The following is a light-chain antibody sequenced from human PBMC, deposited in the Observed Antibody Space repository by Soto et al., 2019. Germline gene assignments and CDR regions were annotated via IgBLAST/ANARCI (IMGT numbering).Light chain of an antibody. CDR2: DVS. CDR3: CSYTSSSTPWV. J-gene: IGLJ1*01. Sequence: QSVLAQPASVSGSPGQSITISCTRTSSDVGGYNYVSWYQQHPGKAPKLMIYDVSNRPSGVSNRFSASKSGNTASLTISGLQAEDEADYYCCSYTSSSTPWVFGTGTKVTVL. CDR1: SSDVGGYNY. V-gene: IGLV2-14*03.